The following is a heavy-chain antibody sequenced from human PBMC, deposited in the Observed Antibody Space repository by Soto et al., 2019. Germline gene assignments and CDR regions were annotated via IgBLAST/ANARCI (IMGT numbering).Heavy chain of an antibody. D-gene: IGHD3-9*01. CDR3: AIVWDRWQYFDWFYYFDS. J-gene: IGHJ4*02. CDR2: VYDSGSS. V-gene: IGHV4-59*11. Sequence: SETLALTCTVSCRSISGRYWGWLRPPPGKGLEWIGYVYDSGSSTSNPSLKSRVTMSADTSKNQLSLKVRSVTAADTAVYYCAIVWDRWQYFDWFYYFDSWGQGALVTVSS. CDR1: CRSISGRY.